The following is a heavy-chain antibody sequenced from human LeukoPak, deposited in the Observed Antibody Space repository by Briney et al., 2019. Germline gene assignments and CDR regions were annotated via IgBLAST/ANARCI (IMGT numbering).Heavy chain of an antibody. J-gene: IGHJ6*02. CDR1: GYTFTGYY. CDR2: INPSSGST. D-gene: IGHD3-10*01. V-gene: IGHV1-46*01. Sequence: ASVKVSCKASGYTFTGYYMHWVRQAPGQGLEWMGIINPSSGSTTYAQNFQGRVTMTRDTSTSTVYMELYSLRSGDTAVYYCARGRGVPVGLYYGMDVWGQGTTVTVSS. CDR3: ARGRGVPVGLYYGMDV.